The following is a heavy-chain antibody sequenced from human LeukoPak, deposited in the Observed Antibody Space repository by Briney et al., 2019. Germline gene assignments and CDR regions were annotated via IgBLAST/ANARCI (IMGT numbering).Heavy chain of an antibody. V-gene: IGHV4-59*01. J-gene: IGHJ3*02. CDR3: ARDQRWFGESQDAFDI. CDR2: IYYSGST. Sequence: KPSETLSLTCTVSGSSLSSYYWSWIRQPPGEGLEWIGYIYYSGSTNYNPSLKSRVTISVDTSKNQFSLKLSSVTAADTAVYYCARDQRWFGESQDAFDIWGQGTMVTVSS. CDR1: GSSLSSYY. D-gene: IGHD3-10*01.